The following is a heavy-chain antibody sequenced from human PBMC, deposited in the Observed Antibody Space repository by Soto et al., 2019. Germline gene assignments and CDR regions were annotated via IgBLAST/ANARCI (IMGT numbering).Heavy chain of an antibody. J-gene: IGHJ5*02. V-gene: IGHV3-53*01. CDR3: AGGSYYYDSSDP. Sequence: GGSLRLSCAASGFTVSSNYMSWVRQAPGKGLEWVSVIYSGGSTYYADSVKGRFTISRDDSKNTLYLQMNSLRAEDTAVYYCAGGSYYYDSSDPWGQGTLVTVSS. D-gene: IGHD3-22*01. CDR1: GFTVSSNY. CDR2: IYSGGST.